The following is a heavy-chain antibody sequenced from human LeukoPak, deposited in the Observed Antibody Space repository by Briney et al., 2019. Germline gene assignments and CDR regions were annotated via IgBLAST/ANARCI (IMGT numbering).Heavy chain of an antibody. CDR1: GFTVSSNY. CDR2: IKQDGSEK. V-gene: IGHV3-7*01. CDR3: ARDITFGGVIDDY. D-gene: IGHD3-16*02. Sequence: PGGSLRLSCAASGFTVSSNYMSWVRQAPGKGLEWVANIKQDGSEKYYVDSVKGRFTISRDNAKNSLYLQMNSLRAEDTAVYYCARDITFGGVIDDYWGQGTLVTVSS. J-gene: IGHJ4*02.